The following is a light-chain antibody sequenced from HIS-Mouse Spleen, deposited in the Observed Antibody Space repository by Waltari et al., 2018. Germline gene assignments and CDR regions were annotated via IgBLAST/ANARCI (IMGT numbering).Light chain of an antibody. V-gene: IGKV4-1*01. CDR2: WAS. J-gene: IGKJ3*01. Sequence: DIVMTQSPDSLAVSLGERATINCKSSQSVVYSSNNKNYLAWYQQKPGKPPKLLIYWASTRESGVPDRFSGSGSGTDFTLTISSLQAEDVAVYYCQQYYSTPPTFGPGTKVDIK. CDR1: QSVVYSSNNKNY. CDR3: QQYYSTPPT.